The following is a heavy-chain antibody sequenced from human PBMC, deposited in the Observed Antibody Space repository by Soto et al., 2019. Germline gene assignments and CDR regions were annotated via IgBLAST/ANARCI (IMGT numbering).Heavy chain of an antibody. CDR3: MRPAPRGRHYFFFGMDV. V-gene: IGHV3-23*01. CDR1: GFTFSSYA. CDR2: ISSSGGST. Sequence: EVQLLESGGGLVQPGGSLRLSCAASGFTFSSYAMSWVRQAPGKGLEWVSGISSSGGSTYYADSVKGRFTISRDNSKNKLFLRMKRPRVEDTAVYYCMRPAPRGRHYFFFGMDVWGQGTTVTVSS. J-gene: IGHJ6*02. D-gene: IGHD3-10*01.